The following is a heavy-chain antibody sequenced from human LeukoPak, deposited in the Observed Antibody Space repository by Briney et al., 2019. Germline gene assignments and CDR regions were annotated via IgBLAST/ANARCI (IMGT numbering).Heavy chain of an antibody. D-gene: IGHD3-22*01. CDR2: ISGSGSST. Sequence: GGSLRLSCAASGFTFSSYTMSWVRQAPGKGLEWVSDISGSGSSTYFADSVKGRFTISRDNSKNTLYLQMKSLRAEDTAVYYCAKGLFQGYYDSSDSPWGDYWGQGTLVTVSS. CDR3: AKGLFQGYYDSSDSPWGDY. V-gene: IGHV3-23*01. J-gene: IGHJ4*02. CDR1: GFTFSSYT.